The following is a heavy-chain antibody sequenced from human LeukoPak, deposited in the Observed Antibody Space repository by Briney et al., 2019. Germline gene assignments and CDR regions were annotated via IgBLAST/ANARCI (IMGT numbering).Heavy chain of an antibody. CDR2: ISGSGGST. CDR1: GFTFSGSA. Sequence: AGGSLRLSCAASGFTFSGSAMHWVRQAPGKGLEWVSAISGSGGSTYYADSVKGRFTISRDNSKNTLYLQMNSLRAEDTAVYYCAKPYYYDSSGYSVWGQGTLVTVSS. V-gene: IGHV3-23*01. J-gene: IGHJ4*02. D-gene: IGHD3-22*01. CDR3: AKPYYYDSSGYSV.